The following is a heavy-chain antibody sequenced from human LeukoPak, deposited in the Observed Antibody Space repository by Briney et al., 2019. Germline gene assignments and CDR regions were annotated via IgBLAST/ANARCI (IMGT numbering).Heavy chain of an antibody. CDR3: ARDHQVRSRWLAP. CDR2: INDVGSVT. D-gene: IGHD2-2*01. Sequence: PLGSLRLSCAASGFSFSSSYWMHWARPAPEKGREWGANINDVGSVTFYVDSVKGRFSISTENAKSSLYLRMNSVRAEDTAMYYCARDHQVRSRWLAPWGQGTLVTVSS. CDR1: GFSFSSSYW. J-gene: IGHJ5*02. V-gene: IGHV3-7*01.